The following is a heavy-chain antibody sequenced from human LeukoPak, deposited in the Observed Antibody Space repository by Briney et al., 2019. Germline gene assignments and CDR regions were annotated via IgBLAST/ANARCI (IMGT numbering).Heavy chain of an antibody. J-gene: IGHJ4*02. CDR1: GFTFSDFS. CDR3: ASGYSSDYGGNVY. CDR2: ISRDSRTI. D-gene: IGHD4-23*01. V-gene: IGHV3-48*04. Sequence: GGSLRLSCVASGFTFSDFSMNWVRQAPGKGLEWVSYISRDSRTIYYADSVKGRFTISRDNAKNSLYLQMNSLSIEDTAVYYCASGYSSDYGGNVYWGRGTLVTVSS.